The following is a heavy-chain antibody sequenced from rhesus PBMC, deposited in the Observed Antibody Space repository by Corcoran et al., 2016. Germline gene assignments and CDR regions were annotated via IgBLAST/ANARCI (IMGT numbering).Heavy chain of an antibody. CDR3: ARGGRQLDY. V-gene: IGHV4-106*01. CDR1: GGSISDAYY. CDR2: IYGSGSST. Sequence: QVQLQESGPGLVKPSETLSLTCAVSGGSISDAYYWSWIRQSPGKGLEWIGYIYGSGSSTNYNPSLESRVTLSVDTSKNQLSLKLGSVTTADTAVYYCARGGRQLDYWGQGVLVTVSS. D-gene: IGHD6-25*01. J-gene: IGHJ4*01.